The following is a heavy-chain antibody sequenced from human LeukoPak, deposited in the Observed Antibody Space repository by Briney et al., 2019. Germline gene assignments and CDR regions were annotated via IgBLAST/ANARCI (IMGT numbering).Heavy chain of an antibody. V-gene: IGHV3-7*01. CDR3: ARVSVTTSHWFDP. Sequence: GGSLRLSCAASGFTFSSYWMSWVRQAPGKGLEWVANIKQDGSEKYYVDSVKGRFTISRDNAKNSLYLQMNSLRAEDTAVYYCARVSVTTSHWFDPWGQGTLVTVSS. D-gene: IGHD4-11*01. CDR1: GFTFSSYW. J-gene: IGHJ5*02. CDR2: IKQDGSEK.